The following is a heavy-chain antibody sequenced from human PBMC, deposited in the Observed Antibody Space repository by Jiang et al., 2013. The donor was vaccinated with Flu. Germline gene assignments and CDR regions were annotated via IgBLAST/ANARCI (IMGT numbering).Heavy chain of an antibody. Sequence: GSGLVKPSETLSLTCTVSGGSVSNFHWSWIRQPPGKRLEWIGYIYYSGSTDYNASLKNRVTISLDTSKNQFSLKLRSVIAADTAVYYCARANRGNYYNYYYGMDVWGQGTTVTVSS. CDR1: GGSVSNFH. CDR3: ARANRGNYYNYYYGMDV. CDR2: IYYSGST. V-gene: IGHV4-59*02. J-gene: IGHJ6*02. D-gene: IGHD1-26*01.